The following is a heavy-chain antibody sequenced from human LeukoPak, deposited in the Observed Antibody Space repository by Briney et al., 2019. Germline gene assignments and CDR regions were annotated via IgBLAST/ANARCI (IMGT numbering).Heavy chain of an antibody. Sequence: GLSLNISCKACGYRTTCYLIGWLRQMPGKRQERVWISYPGDSVTGYRPSFQRHVTISADKSISTAYLQWSSLKASDTAMYYCARHKIARRYYYLCMDVWGKGTTVTVSS. J-gene: IGHJ6*03. CDR1: GYRTTCYL. CDR2: SYPGDSVT. CDR3: ARHKIARRYYYLCMDV. D-gene: IGHD6-6*01. V-gene: IGHV5-51*01.